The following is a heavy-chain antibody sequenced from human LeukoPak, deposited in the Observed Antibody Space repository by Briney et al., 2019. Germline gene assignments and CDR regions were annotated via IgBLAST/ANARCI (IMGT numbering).Heavy chain of an antibody. CDR3: ARVCQLGV. Sequence: PGGSLRLSCAASGFTFSTSGMNWVRQAPGKGLQWVAYISSRSESKYYAASVKGRFTISRDNARNSLYLQMNSLRDDDTALYYCARVCQLGVWGQGTAVTVSS. CDR2: ISSRSESK. D-gene: IGHD3-10*01. V-gene: IGHV3-48*02. CDR1: GFTFSTSG. J-gene: IGHJ6*02.